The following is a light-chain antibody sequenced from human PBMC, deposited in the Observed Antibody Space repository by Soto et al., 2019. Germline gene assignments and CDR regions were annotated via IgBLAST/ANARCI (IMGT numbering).Light chain of an antibody. Sequence: DIQMTQSPSSLSASVGDRVTITCQASQDISNYLNWYQQKPGKAPELLIYDASNLETGVPSRFSGSGSDTDFSFTISSLQPEDIATYYCQQYASLPYTFGQGTKLEIK. J-gene: IGKJ2*01. CDR1: QDISNY. CDR2: DAS. CDR3: QQYASLPYT. V-gene: IGKV1-33*01.